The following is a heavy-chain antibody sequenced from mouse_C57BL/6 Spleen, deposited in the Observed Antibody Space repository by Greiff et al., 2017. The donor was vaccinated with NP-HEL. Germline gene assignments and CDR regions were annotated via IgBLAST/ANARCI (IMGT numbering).Heavy chain of an antibody. CDR2: ISYDGSN. Sequence: EVQLQESGPGLVKPSQSLSLTCSVTGYSITSGYYWNWIRQFPGNKLEWMGYISYDGSNNYNPSLKNRISITRDTSKNQFFLKLNSVTTEDTATYYCAREDYYSNYLFDYWGQGTTLTVSS. CDR1: GYSITSGYY. V-gene: IGHV3-6*01. J-gene: IGHJ2*01. D-gene: IGHD2-5*01. CDR3: AREDYYSNYLFDY.